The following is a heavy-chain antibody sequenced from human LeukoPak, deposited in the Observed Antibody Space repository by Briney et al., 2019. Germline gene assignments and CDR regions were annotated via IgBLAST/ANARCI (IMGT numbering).Heavy chain of an antibody. D-gene: IGHD4/OR15-4a*01. CDR2: ISNSGDST. CDR3: YGEGY. V-gene: IGHV3-23*01. CDR1: GLTFNNYA. J-gene: IGHJ4*02. Sequence: GSLRLSCAVSGLTFNNYAMSWVRQAPGKGLDWVSTISNSGDSTYYADSVKGRFAVSRDNSKNTVYLQLNSLSAEDTAVYYCYGEGYWGQGTLVTISS.